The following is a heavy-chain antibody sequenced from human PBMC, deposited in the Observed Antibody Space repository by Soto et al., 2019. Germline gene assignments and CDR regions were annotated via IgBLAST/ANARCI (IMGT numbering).Heavy chain of an antibody. CDR2: IRSKAYGGTT. V-gene: IGHV3-49*03. J-gene: IGHJ6*02. CDR3: TRVGTPAVSPRVAMDV. D-gene: IGHD3-16*01. Sequence: PGGSLRLSCTASGFTFGDYAMSWFRQAPGKGLEWVGFIRSKAYGGTTEYAASVKGRFTIPRDDSKSIAYLQMNSLKTEDTAVYYCTRVGTPAVSPRVAMDVWGQGTTVTVSS. CDR1: GFTFGDYA.